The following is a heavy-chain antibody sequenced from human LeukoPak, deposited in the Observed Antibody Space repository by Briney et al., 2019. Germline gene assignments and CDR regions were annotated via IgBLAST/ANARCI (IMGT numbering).Heavy chain of an antibody. CDR1: GYTFTTYA. Sequence: ASVKVSCTTSGYTFTTYAIHWVRQAPGQRLEWMGWINAGNGNIKYSQKFQGRVTITRDTSASTAYMELSSLRSEDTAVYYCVRGAPIRVTGAATFDPWGQGTLVTVSS. CDR3: VRGAPIRVTGAATFDP. J-gene: IGHJ5*02. CDR2: INAGNGNI. V-gene: IGHV1-3*01. D-gene: IGHD6-19*01.